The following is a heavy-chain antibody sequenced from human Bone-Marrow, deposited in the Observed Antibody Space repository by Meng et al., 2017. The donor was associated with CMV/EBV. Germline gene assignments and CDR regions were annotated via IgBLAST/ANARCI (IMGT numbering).Heavy chain of an antibody. CDR2: IYSGGSR. CDR3: TGAVGSQRPLDY. V-gene: IGHV3-53*01. Sequence: GGSLRLSCAVSGFTVFSKYMNWVRQAPGKGLEWVSIIYSGGSRYYADSVKGRFTISRDNSRNTLYLQMNSLRAEDTAVYYCTGAVGSQRPLDYWGQGNLVTVYS. CDR1: GFTVFSKY. D-gene: IGHD6-25*01. J-gene: IGHJ4*02.